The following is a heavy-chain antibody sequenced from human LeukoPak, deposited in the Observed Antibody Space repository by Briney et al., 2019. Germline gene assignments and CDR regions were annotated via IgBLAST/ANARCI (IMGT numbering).Heavy chain of an antibody. J-gene: IGHJ6*03. CDR3: AGSVVAADYYYYYYMDV. Sequence: PSQTLSLTCTVSGGSISSGSYYWSWIRQPAGKGLEWIGRIYTSGSTNYNPSLKSRVTISVDTSKNQFSLKLSSVTAADTAVYYCAGSVVAADYYYYYYMDVWGKGTTVTVSS. D-gene: IGHD2-15*01. CDR1: GGSISSGSYY. V-gene: IGHV4-61*02. CDR2: IYTSGST.